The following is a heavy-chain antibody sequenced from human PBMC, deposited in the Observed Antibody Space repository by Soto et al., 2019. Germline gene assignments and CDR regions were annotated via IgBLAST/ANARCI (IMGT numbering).Heavy chain of an antibody. Sequence: QVQIQESGPGLVKPSETLSLTCDVSGVSMTSSYWSWVRQPPGKGLECIGYIAHTGDINYNPSLKSRATMSLDTPKSQFSLKLSSVTAADTAVYYCARTARLFDYWGQGILVTVSS. CDR2: IAHTGDI. CDR1: GVSMTSSY. CDR3: ARTARLFDY. V-gene: IGHV4-59*08. D-gene: IGHD6-6*01. J-gene: IGHJ4*02.